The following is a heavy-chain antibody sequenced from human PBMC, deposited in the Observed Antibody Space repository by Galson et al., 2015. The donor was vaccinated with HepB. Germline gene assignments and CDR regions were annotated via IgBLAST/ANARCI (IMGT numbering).Heavy chain of an antibody. D-gene: IGHD4-17*01. V-gene: IGHV3-74*01. CDR1: GFTFSPYW. J-gene: IGHJ4*02. Sequence: SLRLSCAASGFTFSPYWMHWVRHVPGKGLVWVSRINADGSSTTYADSVKGRFTISRDNAKNTLYQEMNSLRAEDTGVYYCVRDGDIGDYALDYWGPGILVTVSS. CDR3: VRDGDIGDYALDY. CDR2: INADGSST.